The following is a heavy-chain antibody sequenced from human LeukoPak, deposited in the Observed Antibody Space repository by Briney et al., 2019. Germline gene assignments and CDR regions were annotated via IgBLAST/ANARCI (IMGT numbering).Heavy chain of an antibody. CDR2: INHSGST. V-gene: IGHV4-34*01. Sequence: SETLSLTCAVYGGSFSGYYWSWIRQPPGKGLEWIGEINHSGSTNYNPSLKSRVTILVDTSKNQFSLKLSSVTAADTAVYYCAREYYYDSSGYYQVSDYWGQGTLVTVSS. D-gene: IGHD3-22*01. J-gene: IGHJ4*02. CDR1: GGSFSGYY. CDR3: AREYYYDSSGYYQVSDY.